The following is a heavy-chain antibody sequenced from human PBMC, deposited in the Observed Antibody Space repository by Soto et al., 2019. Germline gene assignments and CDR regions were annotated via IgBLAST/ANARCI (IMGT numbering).Heavy chain of an antibody. V-gene: IGHV3-73*01. J-gene: IGHJ6*03. CDR3: TRPHSSGWPAGGEDYYMDV. CDR1: GFTFSGSA. CDR2: IRSKANSYAT. Sequence: GGSLRLSCAASGFTFSGSAMHWVRQASGKGLEWVGRIRSKANSYATAYAASVKGRFTISRDDSKNTAYLQMNSLKTEETAVYYCTRPHSSGWPAGGEDYYMDVWGKGTTVTVSS. D-gene: IGHD6-19*01.